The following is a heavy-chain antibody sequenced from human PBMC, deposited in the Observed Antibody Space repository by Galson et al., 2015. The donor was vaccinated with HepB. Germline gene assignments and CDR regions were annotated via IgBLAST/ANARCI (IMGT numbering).Heavy chain of an antibody. CDR1: GDSLGSYY. J-gene: IGHJ5*02. CDR2: VHSSGSA. V-gene: IGHV4-59*08. CDR3: ACVGGNRFDP. D-gene: IGHD3-16*01. Sequence: SLTCTVSGDSLGSYYWSWIRQPPGKGLEWIGFVHSSGSATYNPSLKSRATISVDTSKNQFSLRLSSVTAADTAVYFCACVGGNRFDPWGQGTLVTVSS.